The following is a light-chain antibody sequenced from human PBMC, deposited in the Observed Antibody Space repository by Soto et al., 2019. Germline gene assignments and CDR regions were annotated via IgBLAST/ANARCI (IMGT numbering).Light chain of an antibody. CDR2: GAS. J-gene: IGKJ4*01. V-gene: IGKV3-20*01. CDR1: QSLRRNY. Sequence: EVVLTQSPGTLSLSPGERATLSCRASQSLRRNYIAWYQQRPGRAPRLLIYGASSRATGIPDRFSGSGSGTDFSLTISRLEPEDFAIYHCQLYGSSLTFGGGTNVDIK. CDR3: QLYGSSLT.